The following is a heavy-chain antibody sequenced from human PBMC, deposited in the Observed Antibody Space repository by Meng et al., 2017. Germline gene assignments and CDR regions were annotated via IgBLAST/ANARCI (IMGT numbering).Heavy chain of an antibody. CDR1: GGCFSGYY. J-gene: IGHJ4*02. D-gene: IGHD5-18*01. V-gene: IGHV4-34*01. Sequence: VNHQPVGAGLLKPSETLSLACAVYGGCFSGYYWSWIRQPPGKGLEWIGEINHSGSTNSNPSLKSRVTISVDTSKNQFSLKLSSVTAADTAVYYCASSGYSYGYRFDYWGQGTLVTVSS. CDR2: INHSGST. CDR3: ASSGYSYGYRFDY.